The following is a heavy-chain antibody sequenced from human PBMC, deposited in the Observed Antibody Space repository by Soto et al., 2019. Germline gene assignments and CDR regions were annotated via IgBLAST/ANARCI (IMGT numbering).Heavy chain of an antibody. V-gene: IGHV4-34*01. CDR1: GGSFSGYY. D-gene: IGHD6-13*01. J-gene: IGHJ4*02. CDR3: ARGPRTTWEGWAAAGTFDY. Sequence: QVQLQQWGAGLLKPSETLSLTCAVYGGSFSGYYWSWIRQPPGKGLEWIGEINHSGSTNYNPSLKSRVTISVDTSKNQFSLKLSSVTAADTAVYYCARGPRTTWEGWAAAGTFDYWGQGTLVTVSS. CDR2: INHSGST.